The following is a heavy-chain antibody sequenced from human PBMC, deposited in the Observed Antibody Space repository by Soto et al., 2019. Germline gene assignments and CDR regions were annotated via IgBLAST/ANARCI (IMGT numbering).Heavy chain of an antibody. Sequence: GGSLRLSCAASGFTFSSYAMSWVRQAPGKGLEWVSAISGSGGSTYYADSVKGRFTISRDNSKNTRYRQMNSLRAEDTAVYYCAKDWIVVVPAANFPIDYWGQGTLVTVSS. V-gene: IGHV3-23*01. CDR2: ISGSGGST. D-gene: IGHD2-2*01. J-gene: IGHJ4*02. CDR3: AKDWIVVVPAANFPIDY. CDR1: GFTFSSYA.